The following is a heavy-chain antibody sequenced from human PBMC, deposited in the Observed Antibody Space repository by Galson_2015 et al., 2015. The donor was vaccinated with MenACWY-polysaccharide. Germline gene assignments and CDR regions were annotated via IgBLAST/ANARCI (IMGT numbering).Heavy chain of an antibody. V-gene: IGHV3-66*01. D-gene: IGHD6-19*01. CDR2: IYRGGST. Sequence: SLSLSCAASAFTVSSNHMSWVRQAPGKGLEWVSVIYRGGSTYYSDSVKGRFTISRDNSKNTLYLQMNSLRDEDTALYYCARLAVDNYVDYWGQGTLVAVSS. J-gene: IGHJ4*02. CDR1: AFTVSSNH. CDR3: ARLAVDNYVDY.